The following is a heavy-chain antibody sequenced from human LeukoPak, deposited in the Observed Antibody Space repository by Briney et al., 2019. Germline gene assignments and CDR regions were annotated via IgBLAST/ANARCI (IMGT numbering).Heavy chain of an antibody. CDR3: AKGVHDILTGYYT. D-gene: IGHD3-9*01. J-gene: IGHJ4*02. CDR1: GFTFSSYA. CDR2: ISYDGSNK. V-gene: IGHV3-30-3*01. Sequence: GGSLRLSCAASGFTFSSYAMHWVRQAPGKGLEWVAVISYDGSNKYYADSVKGRFTISRDNSKNTLYLQMNSLRAEDTAVYYCAKGVHDILTGYYTWGQGTLVTVSS.